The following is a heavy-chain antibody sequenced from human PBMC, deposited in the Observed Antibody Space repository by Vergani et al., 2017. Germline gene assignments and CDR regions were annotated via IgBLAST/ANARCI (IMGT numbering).Heavy chain of an antibody. CDR1: VFPFSSYW. CDR3: ASDLRGSYYYYYMDV. J-gene: IGHJ6*03. V-gene: IGHV3-7*01. Sequence: EVQLVESGGGLVQPGGSLRLSCAASVFPFSSYWMSWVRQAPGKGLEWVANIKQDGSEKYYVDSVKGRFTISRDNAKNSLYLQMNSLRAEDTAVYYCASDLRGSYYYYYMDVWGKGTTVTVSS. D-gene: IGHD3-16*01. CDR2: IKQDGSEK.